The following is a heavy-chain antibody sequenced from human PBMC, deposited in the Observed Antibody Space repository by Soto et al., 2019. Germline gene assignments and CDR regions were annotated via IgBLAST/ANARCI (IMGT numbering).Heavy chain of an antibody. CDR3: ATIMITFGGVIVIGPFDY. CDR2: ISGSGGST. V-gene: IGHV3-23*01. J-gene: IGHJ4*02. Sequence: PGRSLRLSCAASGFTFSSYAMSWVRQAPGKGLEWVSAISGSGGSTYYADSVKGRFTISRDNSKNTLYLQMNSLRAEDTAVYYCATIMITFGGVIVIGPFDYLGQGTLVTVSS. CDR1: GFTFSSYA. D-gene: IGHD3-16*02.